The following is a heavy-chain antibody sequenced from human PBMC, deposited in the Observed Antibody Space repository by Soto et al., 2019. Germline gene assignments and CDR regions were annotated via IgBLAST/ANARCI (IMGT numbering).Heavy chain of an antibody. Sequence: GASVKVSCKASGYTFTSYAMHWVRQAPGQRLEWMGWINAGNGNTKYSQKFQGRVTITRDTSASTAYMELSSLRSEDTAVYYCARRNWNDEDYYYYYGMDVWGQGTTVTLSS. CDR3: ARRNWNDEDYYYYYGMDV. CDR2: INAGNGNT. J-gene: IGHJ6*02. D-gene: IGHD1-1*01. V-gene: IGHV1-3*01. CDR1: GYTFTSYA.